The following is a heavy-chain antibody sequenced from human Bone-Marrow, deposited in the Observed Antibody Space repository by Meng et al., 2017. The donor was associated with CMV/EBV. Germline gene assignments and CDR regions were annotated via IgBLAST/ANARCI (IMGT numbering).Heavy chain of an antibody. D-gene: IGHD3-3*01. V-gene: IGHV3-23*01. J-gene: IGHJ4*02. CDR2: ISGSGGST. CDR3: AKGGGGSGYAY. CDR1: GFTFSSYA. Sequence: GESLKISCAASGFTFSSYAMSWVRQAPGKGLEWVSAISGSGGSTYYADSVKGRFTISRDNSKTTLYLQMNSLRAEDTAVYYCAKGGGGSGYAYWGQGTLVTVSS.